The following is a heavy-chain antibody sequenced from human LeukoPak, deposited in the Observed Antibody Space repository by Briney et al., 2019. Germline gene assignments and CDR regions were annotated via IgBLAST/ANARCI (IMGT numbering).Heavy chain of an antibody. CDR2: ISSSSSYI. CDR1: GFTFSTYA. CDR3: ARGKLQQYGVITMIVVPNPAFDI. Sequence: PGGSLRLSCAASGFTFSTYAVNWVRQAPGKGLEWVSSISSSSSYIYYADSVKGRFTISRDNAKNSLYLQMNSLRAEDTAVYYCARGKLQQYGVITMIVVPNPAFDIWGQGTMVTVSS. V-gene: IGHV3-21*01. J-gene: IGHJ3*02. D-gene: IGHD3-22*01.